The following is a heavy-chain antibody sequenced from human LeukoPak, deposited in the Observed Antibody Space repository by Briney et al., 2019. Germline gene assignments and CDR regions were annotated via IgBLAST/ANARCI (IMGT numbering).Heavy chain of an antibody. CDR3: ARGPLELRYFDWLESEKYYFDY. CDR2: INAGNGNT. V-gene: IGHV1-3*01. D-gene: IGHD3-9*01. J-gene: IGHJ4*02. Sequence: ASVKVSCKASGYTLTSYAMHWVRQAPGQRLEWMGWINAGNGNTKYSQKFQGRVTITRDTSASTAYMELSSLRSEDTAVYYCARGPLELRYFDWLESEKYYFDYWGQGTLVTVSS. CDR1: GYTLTSYA.